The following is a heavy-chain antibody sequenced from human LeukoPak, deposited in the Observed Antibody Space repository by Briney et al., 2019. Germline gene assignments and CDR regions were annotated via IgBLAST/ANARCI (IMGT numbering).Heavy chain of an antibody. D-gene: IGHD6-19*01. V-gene: IGHV1-2*02. J-gene: IGHJ6*03. CDR1: GYTFTGYY. CDR2: INPNSGGT. CDR3: ARGGSSGWRHYYYYYYMDV. Sequence: ASVKVSCKASGYTFTGYYMHWVRQAPGQGLEWMGWINPNSGGTNYAQKFQGRVTMTRDTSISIAYMELSRLRSDDTAVYYCARGGSSGWRHYYYYYYMDVWGKGTTVTVSS.